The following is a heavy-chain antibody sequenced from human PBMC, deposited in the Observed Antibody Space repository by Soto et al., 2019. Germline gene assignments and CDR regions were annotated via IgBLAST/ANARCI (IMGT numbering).Heavy chain of an antibody. CDR3: ARARYCSGGSCYANDAFDI. J-gene: IGHJ3*02. CDR1: GGSFSGYY. Sequence: TSEALSLTCAVYGGSFSGYYWSWIRQPPGKGLEWIGEINHSGSTNYNPSLKSRVTISVDTSKNQFSLKLSSVTAADTAVYYCARARYCSGGSCYANDAFDIWGQGTMVTVSS. V-gene: IGHV4-34*01. CDR2: INHSGST. D-gene: IGHD2-15*01.